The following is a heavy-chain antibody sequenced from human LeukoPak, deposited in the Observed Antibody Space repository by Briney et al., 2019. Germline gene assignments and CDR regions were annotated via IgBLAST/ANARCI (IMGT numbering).Heavy chain of an antibody. Sequence: ASVKVSCKASGYTFTSYYMHWVRQAPGQGLERMGINNPSGGSTSYAQKFQGRVTMTRDTSTSTVYMELSSLRSEDTAVYYCARDRTTGITIFGVVTSYYYYGMDVWGQGTTVTVSS. D-gene: IGHD3-3*01. J-gene: IGHJ6*02. CDR2: NNPSGGST. CDR1: GYTFTSYY. V-gene: IGHV1-46*01. CDR3: ARDRTTGITIFGVVTSYYYYGMDV.